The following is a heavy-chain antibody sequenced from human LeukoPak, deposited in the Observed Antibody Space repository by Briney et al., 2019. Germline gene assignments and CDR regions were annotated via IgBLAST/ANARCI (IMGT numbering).Heavy chain of an antibody. J-gene: IGHJ3*02. Sequence: SQTLSLTCTVSGASVSNYDWSWIRQPPGKGLEWIGYIYYSRGTNYNPSLKSRVTISVDTSKNQFSLKLTSVTAADTAMYYCARRGGSPLGAFDIWGQGTMVTVSS. V-gene: IGHV4-59*02. CDR2: IYYSRGT. CDR3: ARRGGSPLGAFDI. D-gene: IGHD1-26*01. CDR1: GASVSNYD.